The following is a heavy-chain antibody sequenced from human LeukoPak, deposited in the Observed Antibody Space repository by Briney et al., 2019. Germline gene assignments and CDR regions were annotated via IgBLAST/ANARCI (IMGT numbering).Heavy chain of an antibody. V-gene: IGHV3-48*02. Sequence: GGSLRLSCAASGFTFSSYSMNWVRQAPGKGLEWVSYISSSSSTIYYADTVKGRFTISRDNAKNSLYLQMNSLRDEDTAVYYCARPWNYYYYYGMDVWGQGTTVTVSS. J-gene: IGHJ6*02. CDR1: GFTFSSYS. CDR3: ARPWNYYYYYGMDV. CDR2: ISSSSSTI. D-gene: IGHD1-1*01.